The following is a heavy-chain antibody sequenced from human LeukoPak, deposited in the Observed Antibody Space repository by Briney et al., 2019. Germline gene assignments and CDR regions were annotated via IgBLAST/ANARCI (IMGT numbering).Heavy chain of an antibody. CDR1: GGSISSGGYS. CDR2: IYYSGST. V-gene: IGHV4-30-4*07. CDR3: ARDSGYDLRRYNWFDP. Sequence: SETLSLTCAVSGGSISSGGYSWSWIRQPPGKGLEWIGYIYYSGSTYYNPSLKSRVTISVDTSKNQFSLKLSSVAAADTAVYYCARDSGYDLRRYNWFDPWGQGTLVTVSS. D-gene: IGHD5-12*01. J-gene: IGHJ5*02.